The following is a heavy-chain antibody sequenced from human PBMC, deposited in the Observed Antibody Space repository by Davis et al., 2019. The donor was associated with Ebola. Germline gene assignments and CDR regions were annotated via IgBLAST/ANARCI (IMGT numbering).Heavy chain of an antibody. Sequence: ASVKVSCKASGYTFTGYYMHWVRQAPGQGLEWMGWINPNSGGTNYAQKFQGRVTMTRDTSISTAYMELSRLRSDDTAVYYCARARYDYGEGVRYFDYWGQGTLVTVSS. J-gene: IGHJ4*02. CDR3: ARARYDYGEGVRYFDY. CDR2: INPNSGGT. CDR1: GYTFTGYY. D-gene: IGHD4-17*01. V-gene: IGHV1-2*02.